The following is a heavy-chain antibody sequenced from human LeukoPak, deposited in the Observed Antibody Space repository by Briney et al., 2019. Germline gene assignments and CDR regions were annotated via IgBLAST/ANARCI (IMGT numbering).Heavy chain of an antibody. V-gene: IGHV3-23*01. CDR3: ATVGVGWVAFEY. J-gene: IGHJ4*02. CDR2: ISESGGAT. D-gene: IGHD3-16*01. Sequence: GGSLILSCAASGFMFSPSAMTWVRQTPGKGLEWVSGISESGGATYYAGSAKGRFTISRDNSKNTLYLQMNSLRSDDTAVYYCATVGVGWVAFEYWGQGALVTVSS. CDR1: GFMFSPSA.